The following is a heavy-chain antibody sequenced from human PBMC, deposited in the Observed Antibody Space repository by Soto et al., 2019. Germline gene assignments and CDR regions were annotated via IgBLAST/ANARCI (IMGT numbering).Heavy chain of an antibody. D-gene: IGHD2-15*01. Sequence: ASVKVSCTASVYTFTSYDINWVRQATGQGLEWMGWMNPNSGNTGYAQKFQGRVTMTRSTSISTAYMELSSLRSEDTAVYYCARGIPGYCSGGSCYGWFDPWGQGTLVTVSS. J-gene: IGHJ5*02. CDR2: MNPNSGNT. CDR1: VYTFTSYD. V-gene: IGHV1-8*01. CDR3: ARGIPGYCSGGSCYGWFDP.